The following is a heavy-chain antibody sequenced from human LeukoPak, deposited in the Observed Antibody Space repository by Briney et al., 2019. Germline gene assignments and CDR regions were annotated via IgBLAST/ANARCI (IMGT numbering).Heavy chain of an antibody. CDR3: ARLYSSGWRYFDY. V-gene: IGHV3-21*01. CDR2: ISSSSSYI. D-gene: IGHD6-19*01. J-gene: IGHJ4*02. Sequence: GGSLRLSCAASGFTFSSYSMNWVRQAPGKGLEWVSSISSSSSYIYYADSVKGRFTISRDNAKNSLYLQMNSLRAEDTAVYYCARLYSSGWRYFDYWGQGTLVTVSS. CDR1: GFTFSSYS.